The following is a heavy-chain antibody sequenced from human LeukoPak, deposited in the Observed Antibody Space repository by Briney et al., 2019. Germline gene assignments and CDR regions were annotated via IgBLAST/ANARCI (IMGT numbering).Heavy chain of an antibody. J-gene: IGHJ4*02. CDR3: TRHTGYISGQYSNYEDS. Sequence: PSETLSLTCTLSGGSITNTKHYWGWIRQPPGKGLEWIGSIYYTGSTYYNPSLKSRVTISVDTSKNQFSLKLRSVTAADTALYYCTRHTGYISGQYSNYEDSWGQGTLVTVSS. CDR1: GGSITNTKHY. CDR2: IYYTGST. V-gene: IGHV4-39*01. D-gene: IGHD4-11*01.